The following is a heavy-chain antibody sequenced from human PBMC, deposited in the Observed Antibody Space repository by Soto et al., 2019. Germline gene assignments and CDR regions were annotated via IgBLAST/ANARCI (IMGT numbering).Heavy chain of an antibody. V-gene: IGHV1-69*08. CDR2: IIPILGIA. J-gene: IGHJ4*02. Sequence: QVQLVQSGAEVKKPGSSVKVSCKASGGTFSSYTISWVRQAPGQGLEWMGRIIPILGIANYAQKFQGRVRITANKSTSRAYMARSSLRSEDTAVYYCARDRRPVGATGYYFAYWGQGTLVTVSS. CDR1: GGTFSSYT. D-gene: IGHD1-26*01. CDR3: ARDRRPVGATGYYFAY.